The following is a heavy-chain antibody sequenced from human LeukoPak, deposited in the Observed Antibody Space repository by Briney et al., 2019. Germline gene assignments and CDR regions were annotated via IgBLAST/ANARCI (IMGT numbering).Heavy chain of an antibody. V-gene: IGHV4-4*02. CDR1: GGSISNSNW. CDR3: AGRPPYGVVSYGMDV. Sequence: SGTLSLTCAVSGGSISNSNWWSWVRQPPGKGPEWIGEIYHSGSTNYNPSLKSRVTISVDKSKNQLSLKLSSVTAADTAVYYCAGRPPYGVVSYGMDVWGQGTTVTVSS. D-gene: IGHD4-17*01. CDR2: IYHSGST. J-gene: IGHJ6*02.